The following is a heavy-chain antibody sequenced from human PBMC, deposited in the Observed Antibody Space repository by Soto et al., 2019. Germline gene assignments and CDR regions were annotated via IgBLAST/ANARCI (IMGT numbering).Heavy chain of an antibody. Sequence: ASVKVSCKASGYTFINYGISWVRQAPGQGLEWLGWINTYSDRTNYAQEFQGRVSMTTEKSTSTVYMELRSLRSGDTALYYCARDYTGRGYFDHWGQGSLVTVFS. CDR3: ARDYTGRGYFDH. CDR1: GYTFINYG. J-gene: IGHJ4*02. CDR2: INTYSDRT. V-gene: IGHV1-18*04. D-gene: IGHD2-8*02.